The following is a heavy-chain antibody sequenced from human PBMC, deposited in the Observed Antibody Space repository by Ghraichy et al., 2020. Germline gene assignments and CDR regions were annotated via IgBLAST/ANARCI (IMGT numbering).Heavy chain of an antibody. D-gene: IGHD2-2*01. CDR2: INHGEST. Sequence: ETLSLTCAVYGGSFSGNYWTWIRQSPGKGLEWIGEINHGESTNYHPSLKSRVTISVDTSKNQFSLRLSSVTAADTAVYYCAGETEKSCSSTTCYRVVAFDIWGQGTMVTVS. CDR1: GGSFSGNY. CDR3: AGETEKSCSSTTCYRVVAFDI. V-gene: IGHV4-34*01. J-gene: IGHJ3*02.